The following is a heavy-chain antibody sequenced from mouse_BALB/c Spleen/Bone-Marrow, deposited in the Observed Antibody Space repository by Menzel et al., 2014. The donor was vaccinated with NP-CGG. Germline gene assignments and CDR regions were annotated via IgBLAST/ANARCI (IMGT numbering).Heavy chain of an antibody. Sequence: VKLQESGPGLVAPSQSLSITCTVSGFSLTSYGVHWVRQPPGKGLEWLGVIWAGGSTNYNSALMSRLSISKDNSKSQVFLKMSSLQTDDTAMYYCASPIYYDYPLFAYWGQGTLVTVSA. CDR2: IWAGGST. V-gene: IGHV2-9*02. D-gene: IGHD2-4*01. J-gene: IGHJ3*01. CDR3: ASPIYYDYPLFAY. CDR1: GFSLTSYG.